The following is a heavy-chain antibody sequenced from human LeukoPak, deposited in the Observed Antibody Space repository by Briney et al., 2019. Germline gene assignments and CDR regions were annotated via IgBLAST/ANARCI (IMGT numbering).Heavy chain of an antibody. J-gene: IGHJ4*02. D-gene: IGHD3/OR15-3a*01. CDR1: GYTFTSYG. V-gene: IGHV1-18*01. CDR3: ARDGLGTDY. CDR2: ISAYNGNT. Sequence: ASVKVSCKASGYTFTSYGISWVRQAPGQGLEWMGWISAYNGNTNYAQKLQGRVTMTRDTSTSTVYMELSSLRSEDTAVYYCARDGLGTDYWGQGTLVTVSS.